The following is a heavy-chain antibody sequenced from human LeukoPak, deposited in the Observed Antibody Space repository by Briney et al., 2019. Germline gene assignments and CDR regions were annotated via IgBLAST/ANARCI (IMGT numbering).Heavy chain of an antibody. CDR1: GFTFSSYW. CDR2: IKSDGST. CDR3: ARAPSEIGGYYPEYFRH. Sequence: GGSLRLSCVASGFTFSSYWMHWIRQAPGKGLVWVSRIKSDGSTNYADSVKGRFTISRDNAKNTVSLQMNSLRAEDTGVYFCARAPSEIGGYYPEYFRHWGQGTLVTVFS. J-gene: IGHJ1*01. V-gene: IGHV3-74*01. D-gene: IGHD3-22*01.